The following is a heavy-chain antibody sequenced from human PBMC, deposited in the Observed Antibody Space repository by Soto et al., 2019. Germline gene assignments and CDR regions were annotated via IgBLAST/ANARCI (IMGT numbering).Heavy chain of an antibody. CDR1: GGSISSSSYY. Sequence: SETLSLTCTVSGGSISSSSYYWGWIRQPPGKWLEWIGSIYYSGSTYYNPSLKSRVTISVDTSKNQFSLKLSSVTAADTAVYYCARHGAPRYYYGSGSRTEEFDYRGQGTLVTVSS. CDR2: IYYSGST. V-gene: IGHV4-39*01. D-gene: IGHD3-10*01. CDR3: ARHGAPRYYYGSGSRTEEFDY. J-gene: IGHJ4*02.